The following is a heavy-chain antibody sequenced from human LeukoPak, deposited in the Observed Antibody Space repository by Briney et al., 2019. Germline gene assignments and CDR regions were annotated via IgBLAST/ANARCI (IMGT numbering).Heavy chain of an antibody. Sequence: GGSLRLSCAASGFTFSSYGMHWVRQAPGKGLEWVAVISYDGSNKYYADSVKGRFTISRDNSKNTLYLQMSSLRAEDTAVYYCAKLVAGIDYWGQGTLVTVSS. V-gene: IGHV3-30*18. J-gene: IGHJ4*02. D-gene: IGHD2-15*01. CDR1: GFTFSSYG. CDR3: AKLVAGIDY. CDR2: ISYDGSNK.